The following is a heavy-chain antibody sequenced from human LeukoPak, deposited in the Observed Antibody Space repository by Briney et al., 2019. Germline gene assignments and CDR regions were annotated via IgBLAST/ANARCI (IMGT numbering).Heavy chain of an antibody. CDR2: IWYDGSNK. J-gene: IGHJ4*02. Sequence: PGGSLRLSCAASGFTFSSYGMHWVRQAPGKGLEWVAVIWYDGSNKYYADSVKGRFTISRDNSKNTLYLQMNSLRAEDTAVYYCAKDTASHSSGWLVDYWGQGTLVTVS. CDR3: AKDTASHSSGWLVDY. V-gene: IGHV3-33*06. CDR1: GFTFSSYG. D-gene: IGHD6-19*01.